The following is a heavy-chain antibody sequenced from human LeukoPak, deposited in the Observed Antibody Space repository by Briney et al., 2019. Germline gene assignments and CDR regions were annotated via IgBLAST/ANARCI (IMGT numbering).Heavy chain of an antibody. CDR1: GFTFSSYA. V-gene: IGHV3-30*04. D-gene: IGHD2-21*02. CDR2: ISYDGSNK. J-gene: IGHJ4*02. CDR3: ARGPRGVTTYFDY. Sequence: PGGSLRLSCAASGFTFSSYAMHWVRQAPGKGLEWVAVISYDGSNKYYADSVKGRFTISRDNSKNTLYLQMNSLRAEDTAVYYCARGPRGVTTYFDYWGQGTLVTVSS.